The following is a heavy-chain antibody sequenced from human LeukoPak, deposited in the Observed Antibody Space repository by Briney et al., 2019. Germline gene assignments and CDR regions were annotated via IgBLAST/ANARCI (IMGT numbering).Heavy chain of an antibody. D-gene: IGHD3-10*01. J-gene: IGHJ4*02. Sequence: SETLSLTCTVSGGSISSYYWSWIRQPPGKGLEWIASINYSGSTYYNPSLKSRVTISVDTSENQFSLKLSSVTAADTAVYYCARYVVYGSGKYYFDYWGQGTLVTVSS. V-gene: IGHV4-39*01. CDR2: INYSGST. CDR1: GGSISSYY. CDR3: ARYVVYGSGKYYFDY.